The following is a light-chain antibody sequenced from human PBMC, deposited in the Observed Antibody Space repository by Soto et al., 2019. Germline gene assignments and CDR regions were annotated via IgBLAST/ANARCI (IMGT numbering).Light chain of an antibody. CDR1: QSINNY. J-gene: IGKJ1*01. CDR2: GTS. Sequence: IQMTQSPSSLSASVGDRVTITCRTSQSINNYLNWYQQKLGKAPKLLIYGTSSLQSGVSSRFSGSGSGTDFSLTISSPQPEDFATYYCQQSYSPPWTFGQGTKVEIK. CDR3: QQSYSPPWT. V-gene: IGKV1-39*01.